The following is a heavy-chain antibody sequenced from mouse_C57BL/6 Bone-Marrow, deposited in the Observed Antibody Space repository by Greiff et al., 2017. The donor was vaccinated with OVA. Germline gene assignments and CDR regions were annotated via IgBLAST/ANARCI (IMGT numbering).Heavy chain of an antibody. CDR1: GYTFTDYY. CDR3: ARENYGSSYPWVSDV. V-gene: IGHV1-26*01. Sequence: VQLQQSGPELVKPGASVKISCKASGYTFTDYYMNWVKQSHGKSLEWIGDINPNNGGTSYNQKFKGKATLTVDKSSSTAYMELRSLTSEDSAVYYCARENYGSSYPWVSDVWGTGTTVTVSS. J-gene: IGHJ1*03. CDR2: INPNNGGT. D-gene: IGHD1-1*01.